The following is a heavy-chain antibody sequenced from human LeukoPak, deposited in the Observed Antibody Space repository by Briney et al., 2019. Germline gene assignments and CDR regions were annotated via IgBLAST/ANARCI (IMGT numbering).Heavy chain of an antibody. J-gene: IGHJ6*03. V-gene: IGHV4-34*01. CDR2: INHSGST. D-gene: IGHD3-22*01. Sequence: SETLSLTCAVYGGSFSGYYWSWIRQPPGKGLEWIGEINHSGSTNYNPSLKSRVTISVDTSKNQFSLKLSSVTAADTAVYYCARRTYYYDSSGYQDPNYYYYYMDVWGKGTTVTVSS. CDR1: GGSFSGYY. CDR3: ARRTYYYDSSGYQDPNYYYYYMDV.